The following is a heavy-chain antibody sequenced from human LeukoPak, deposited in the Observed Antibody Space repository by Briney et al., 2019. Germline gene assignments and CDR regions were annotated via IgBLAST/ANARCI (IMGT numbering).Heavy chain of an antibody. V-gene: IGHV3-43*02. J-gene: IGHJ4*02. Sequence: SGGSLRLSCAASGFTFDDYAMHWVRQATGKGLGWVSLISGDGGSTYYADSVKGRFTISRDNSKNSLYLQMNSLRTEDTALYYCAKLGMATIPYWGQGTLVTVSS. CDR3: AKLGMATIPY. CDR2: ISGDGGST. CDR1: GFTFDDYA. D-gene: IGHD5-24*01.